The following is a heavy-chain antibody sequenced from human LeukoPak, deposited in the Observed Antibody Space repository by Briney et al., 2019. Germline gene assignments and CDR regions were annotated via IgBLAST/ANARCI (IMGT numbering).Heavy chain of an antibody. J-gene: IGHJ3*02. CDR1: GGSIGGHY. Sequence: PSETLSLTCTVSGGSIGGHYWSWIRQPPGEGLEWIGYIYYSGTTSYNPSLKSRVTISVDTSKNQFSLKLSSVTAADTAVYYCARDYYDSRGEAFDIWGLGTMVTVSS. CDR3: ARDYYDSRGEAFDI. CDR2: IYYSGTT. D-gene: IGHD3-22*01. V-gene: IGHV4-59*11.